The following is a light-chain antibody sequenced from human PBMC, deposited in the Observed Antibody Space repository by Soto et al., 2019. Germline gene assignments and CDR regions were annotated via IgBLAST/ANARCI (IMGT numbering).Light chain of an antibody. J-gene: IGLJ2*01. CDR1: NSNIGSNY. CDR2: DND. Sequence: QSVLTQPPSASGTPGQGVRISCSGSNSNIGSNYVYWYQQFPVSAPRVLIYDNDKRPSGIPDRFSGSRSGTSAALDITGLQSGDEADYYCATWDRSRSAVVFGGGTKLTVL. V-gene: IGLV1-51*01. CDR3: ATWDRSRSAVV.